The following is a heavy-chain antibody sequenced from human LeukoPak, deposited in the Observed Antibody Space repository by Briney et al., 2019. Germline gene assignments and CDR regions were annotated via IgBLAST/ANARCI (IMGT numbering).Heavy chain of an antibody. J-gene: IGHJ4*02. Sequence: PGGSLRLSCAASGFTSSSYAMHWVRQASGKGLEWVAVISYDGSNKYYADSVKGRFTISRDNFKNTLYLQMSSLRAEDTAVYYCARSQMEWLSYFDYWGQGTLVTVSS. CDR1: GFTSSSYA. V-gene: IGHV3-30*15. D-gene: IGHD3-3*01. CDR3: ARSQMEWLSYFDY. CDR2: ISYDGSNK.